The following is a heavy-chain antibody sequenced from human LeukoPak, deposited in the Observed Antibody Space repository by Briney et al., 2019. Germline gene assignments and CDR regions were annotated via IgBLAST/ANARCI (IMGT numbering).Heavy chain of an antibody. V-gene: IGHV3-48*01. Sequence: PGGSLRLSCAASGFTFSSYPMNWVRQTPGKGLEWISYISTSSDTIYYAGSVKGRFTISRDNAKNSLYLQINSLRAEDTAVYYCARGSGYGHYFDYWGQGTLVTVSS. CDR3: ARGSGYGHYFDY. CDR2: ISTSSDTI. D-gene: IGHD5-12*01. J-gene: IGHJ4*02. CDR1: GFTFSSYP.